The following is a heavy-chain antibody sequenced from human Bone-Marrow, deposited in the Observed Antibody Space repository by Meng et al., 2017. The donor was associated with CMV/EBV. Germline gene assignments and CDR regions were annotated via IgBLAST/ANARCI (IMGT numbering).Heavy chain of an antibody. D-gene: IGHD6-19*01. CDR2: INHSGST. CDR3: ARAQAVAGRFCVY. CDR1: GGSFSGYY. J-gene: IGHJ4*02. Sequence: QVQIQQWGAGLLKPSETLSLTCAVYGGSFSGYYWSWIRQPPGKGLEWIGEINHSGSTNYNPSLKSRVTISVDTSKNQFSLKLSSVTAADTAVYYCARAQAVAGRFCVYWGQGTLVTVAS. V-gene: IGHV4-34*01.